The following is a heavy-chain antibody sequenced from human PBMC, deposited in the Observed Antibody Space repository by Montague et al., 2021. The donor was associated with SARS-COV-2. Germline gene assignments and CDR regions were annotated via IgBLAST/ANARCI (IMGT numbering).Heavy chain of an antibody. V-gene: IGHV3-33*01. Sequence: SLRLSCAASGFTFSSYGMHWVRQTPGKGLEWVAVVWYDGSNKYYADSVKGRFTISRDNSKNTLYLQMNSLRAEDTAVYYCARTGILTGNYYCYYYMDVWGKGSTVTVSS. D-gene: IGHD3-9*01. CDR2: VWYDGSNK. CDR1: GFTFSSYG. J-gene: IGHJ6*03. CDR3: ARTGILTGNYYCYYYMDV.